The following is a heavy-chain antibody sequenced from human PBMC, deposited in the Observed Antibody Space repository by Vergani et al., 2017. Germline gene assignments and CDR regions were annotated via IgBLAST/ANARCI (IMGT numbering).Heavy chain of an antibody. CDR2: IWYDGSNK. D-gene: IGHD1-7*01. V-gene: IGHV3-33*01. Sequence: VQLLESGGDLVQPGGSLRLSCAASGFTFSSYGMHWVRQAPGKGLEWVAVIWYDGSNKYYADSVKGRFTISRDNSKNTLYLQMNSLRAEDTAVYYCAREGPQLETGTTLLPFFIDYWGQGTLVTVSS. CDR1: GFTFSSYG. J-gene: IGHJ4*02. CDR3: AREGPQLETGTTLLPFFIDY.